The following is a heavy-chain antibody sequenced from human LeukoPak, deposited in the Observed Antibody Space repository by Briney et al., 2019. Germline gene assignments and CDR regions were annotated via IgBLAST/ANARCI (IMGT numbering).Heavy chain of an antibody. CDR3: AADRYYDILTGYPGFDY. CDR2: IVVGSGNT. D-gene: IGHD3-9*01. Sequence: SVKVSCKASGFTLTSSAMQWVRQARGQRLEWIGWIVVGSGNTNYAQKFQERVTITRDMSTSTAYMELSSLRSEDTAVYYCAADRYYDILTGYPGFDYWGQGTLVTVSS. J-gene: IGHJ4*02. V-gene: IGHV1-58*02. CDR1: GFTLTSSA.